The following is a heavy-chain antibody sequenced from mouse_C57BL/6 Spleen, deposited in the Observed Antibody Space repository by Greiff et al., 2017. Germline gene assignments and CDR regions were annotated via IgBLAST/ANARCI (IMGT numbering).Heavy chain of an antibody. CDR3: ARRYSNYEGAMDY. V-gene: IGHV5-12*01. D-gene: IGHD2-5*01. J-gene: IGHJ4*01. CDR2: ISNGGGST. Sequence: EVQLVESGGGLVQPGGSLKLSCAASGFTFSDYYMYWVRQTPEKRLEWVAYISNGGGSTYYPDTVKGRFTISRDNAKNTLYLQMSRLKSEDTAMYYCARRYSNYEGAMDYWGQGTSVTVSS. CDR1: GFTFSDYY.